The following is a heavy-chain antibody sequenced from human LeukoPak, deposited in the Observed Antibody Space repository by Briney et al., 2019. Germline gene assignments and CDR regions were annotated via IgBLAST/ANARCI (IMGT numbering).Heavy chain of an antibody. J-gene: IGHJ4*02. CDR1: GFTFSSYG. Sequence: GGSLRLSCAASGFTFSSYGMHWVRQAPGKGLEWVAVISYDGSNKYYADSVKGRFTISRDNSKNTLYLQMNSLRAEDTAVYYCAKVHTSQTTEIDYWGQGTLVTVSS. CDR3: AKVHTSQTTEIDY. D-gene: IGHD4-11*01. V-gene: IGHV3-30*18. CDR2: ISYDGSNK.